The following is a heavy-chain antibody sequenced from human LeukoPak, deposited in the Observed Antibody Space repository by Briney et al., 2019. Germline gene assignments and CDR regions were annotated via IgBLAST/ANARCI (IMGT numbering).Heavy chain of an antibody. J-gene: IGHJ4*02. CDR3: ARGYRIIWQYCFDY. CDR2: FSIYNGNT. Sequence: GASVSVSRKASAYTFATYGISWVRQAPGQGLEWIGRFSIYNGNTNFAHKVQGRVSLTTDTSTSTATMELRILSSDDTAAYYCARGYRIIWQYCFDYLGQGTLGTVSA. CDR1: AYTFATYG. D-gene: IGHD3-16*01. V-gene: IGHV1-18*01.